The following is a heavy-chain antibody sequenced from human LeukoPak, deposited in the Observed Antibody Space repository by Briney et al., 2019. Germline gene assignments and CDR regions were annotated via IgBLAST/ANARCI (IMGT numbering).Heavy chain of an antibody. CDR1: GGTFSSYA. CDR3: ARWHDSSGAFDY. CDR2: IIPIFGTA. D-gene: IGHD3-22*01. Sequence: VASVKVSCKASGGTFSSYAISWVRQAPGQGPEWMGGIIPIFGTANYAQKFQGRVTITADESTSTAYMELSSLRSEDTAVYYCARWHDSSGAFDYWGQGTLVTVSS. V-gene: IGHV1-69*13. J-gene: IGHJ4*02.